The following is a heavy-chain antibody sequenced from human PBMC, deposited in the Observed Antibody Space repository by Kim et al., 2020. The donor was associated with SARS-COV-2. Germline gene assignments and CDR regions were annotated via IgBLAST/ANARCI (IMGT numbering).Heavy chain of an antibody. J-gene: IGHJ3*02. D-gene: IGHD6-13*01. Sequence: YPGSVKGRFTISRENAKNSLYLQMNSLRAGDTAVYYSARGYSSSWYWAFDIWGQGTMVTVSS. V-gene: IGHV3-13*01. CDR3: ARGYSSSWYWAFDI.